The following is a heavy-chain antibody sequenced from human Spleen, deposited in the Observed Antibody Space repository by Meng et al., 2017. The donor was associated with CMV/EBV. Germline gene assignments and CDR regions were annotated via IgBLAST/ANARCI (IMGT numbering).Heavy chain of an antibody. CDR2: INPSGGST. V-gene: IGHV1-46*01. J-gene: IGHJ2*01. Sequence: VQLGQSGAEVKKPGDSVKVSCKTSGYTFTSYYMHWVRQAPGQGLEWMGIINPSGGSTSYAQKFQGRVTMTRDTSTSTVYMELSSLRSEDTAVYYCARSQPDSSAPRAFDLWGRGTLVTVSS. CDR1: GYTFTSYY. CDR3: ARSQPDSSAPRAFDL. D-gene: IGHD3-22*01.